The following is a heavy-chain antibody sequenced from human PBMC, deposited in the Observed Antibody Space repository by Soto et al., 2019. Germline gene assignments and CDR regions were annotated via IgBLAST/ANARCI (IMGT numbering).Heavy chain of an antibody. CDR2: IWCDGSNK. V-gene: IGHV3-33*01. J-gene: IGHJ5*02. D-gene: IGHD3-16*01. CDR3: ARAKRGGNWFDP. Sequence: QVQLVESGGGVVQPGRSLRLSCAASGFTFSSYGMHWVRQAPGKGLEWVAVIWCDGSNKYYADSVKGRFTISRDNSKNTLYLQMNSLRAEDTAVYYCARAKRGGNWFDPWGQGTLVTVSS. CDR1: GFTFSSYG.